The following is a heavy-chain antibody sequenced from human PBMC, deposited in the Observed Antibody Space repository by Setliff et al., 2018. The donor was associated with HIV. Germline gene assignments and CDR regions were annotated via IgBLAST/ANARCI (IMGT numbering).Heavy chain of an antibody. D-gene: IGHD3-3*01. Sequence: SETLSLTCTVSGGSFSSSTYSWGWIRQPPGMGLEWIGSIHSSGTTYYNPSLKSRVAISVDTSRSQFSLKLRSVTAADTAVYYCARHKTNYDFYAFDVWGQGTMVTVSS. CDR2: IHSSGTT. CDR3: ARHKTNYDFYAFDV. J-gene: IGHJ3*01. CDR1: GGSFSSSTYS. V-gene: IGHV4-39*01.